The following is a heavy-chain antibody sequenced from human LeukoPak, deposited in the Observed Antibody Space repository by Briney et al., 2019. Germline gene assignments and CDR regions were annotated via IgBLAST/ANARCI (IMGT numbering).Heavy chain of an antibody. J-gene: IGHJ4*02. D-gene: IGHD4-11*01. Sequence: GSLRLSCAASGFTFSSYAMSWVRQPPGKGLEWIGYISYSGYTNFHPSLKSRATISVAMSKNQFSLKLSSVTAADTAVYYCARHDYSNPRVDYWGQGTPVTVSS. CDR2: ISYSGYT. CDR1: GFTFSSYA. V-gene: IGHV4-59*08. CDR3: ARHDYSNPRVDY.